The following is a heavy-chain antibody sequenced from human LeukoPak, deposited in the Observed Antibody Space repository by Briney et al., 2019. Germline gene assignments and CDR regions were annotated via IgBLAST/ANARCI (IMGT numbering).Heavy chain of an antibody. CDR2: IYYSGST. D-gene: IGHD3-16*01. CDR1: GGSISSYY. J-gene: IGHJ5*02. Sequence: PSETLSLTCTVSGGSISSYYWSWIRQPPGKGLEWIGYIYYSGSTNYNPSLKSRVTISVDTSKNQFSLKLSSVTAADTAVYYCAGGLIQHLNWFDPWGQGTLVTVSS. CDR3: AGGLIQHLNWFDP. V-gene: IGHV4-59*01.